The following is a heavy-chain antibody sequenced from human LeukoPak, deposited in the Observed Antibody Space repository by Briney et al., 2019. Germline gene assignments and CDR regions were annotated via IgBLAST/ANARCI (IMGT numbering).Heavy chain of an antibody. V-gene: IGHV4-30-2*01. CDR1: GGSISSGGYS. J-gene: IGHJ3*02. CDR2: IYHSGST. D-gene: IGHD5-18*01. Sequence: SQTLSLTCAVSGGSISSGGYSWGWVRQPPGKGLEWIGYIYHSGSTYYNPSLKSRVTISVNRSKNQFSLKLSSVTAADTAVYYCARGAASDHDAFDIWGQGTMVTVSS. CDR3: ARGAASDHDAFDI.